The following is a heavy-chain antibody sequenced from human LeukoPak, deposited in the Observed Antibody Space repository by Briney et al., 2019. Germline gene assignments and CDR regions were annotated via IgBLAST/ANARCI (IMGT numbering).Heavy chain of an antibody. D-gene: IGHD3-22*01. CDR1: GGTFSSYA. J-gene: IGHJ3*02. CDR3: AGDPPHYYDSSGDAFDI. CDR2: IIPIFGTA. V-gene: IGHV1-69*13. Sequence: GASVRVSCKASGGTFSSYAISWVRQAPGQGLEWMGGIIPIFGTANYAQKFQGRVTITADESTSTAYMELSSLRSEDTAVYYCAGDPPHYYDSSGDAFDIWGQGTMVTVSS.